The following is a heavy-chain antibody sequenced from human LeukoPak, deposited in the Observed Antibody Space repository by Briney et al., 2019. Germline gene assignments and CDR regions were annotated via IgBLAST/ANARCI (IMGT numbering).Heavy chain of an antibody. Sequence: SETLSLTCTVSGGSISSYYWSWIRQPPGKGLEWIGYIYYSGSTNYNPSLKSRVTISVDTSKNQFSLKLSSVTAADTAVYYCARGSGSGWYYWGQGTLVTVSS. CDR3: ARGSGSGWYY. D-gene: IGHD6-19*01. J-gene: IGHJ4*02. V-gene: IGHV4-59*08. CDR1: GGSISSYY. CDR2: IYYSGST.